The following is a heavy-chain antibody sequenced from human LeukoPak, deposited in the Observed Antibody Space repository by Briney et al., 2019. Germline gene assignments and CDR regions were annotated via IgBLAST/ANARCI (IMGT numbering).Heavy chain of an antibody. CDR2: FSGGGGIT. D-gene: IGHD3-10*01. CDR3: AKGWQVGY. V-gene: IGHV3-23*01. CDR1: GFTFSNYD. Sequence: PGGSLRLSCAASGFTFSNYDMSWVRQATGKGLEWVTRFSGGGGITYYADAVKGRFTISTDNSKNTLYLQMNSLRAEDTAVYYCAKGWQVGYWGQGTLVTVSS. J-gene: IGHJ4*02.